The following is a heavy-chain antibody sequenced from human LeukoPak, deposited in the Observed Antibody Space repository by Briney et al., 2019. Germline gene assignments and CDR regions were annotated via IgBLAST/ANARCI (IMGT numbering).Heavy chain of an antibody. CDR3: ARGISDY. Sequence: GSLRLSCAASAFSMNDFWMNWVRQAPGKGLEWVSYISSSGSTIYYADSVKGRFTISRDNAKNSLFLQMNSLRGEDTAVYYCARGISDYWGQGTLVTVSS. J-gene: IGHJ4*02. CDR1: AFSMNDFW. CDR2: ISSSGSTI. V-gene: IGHV3-48*04.